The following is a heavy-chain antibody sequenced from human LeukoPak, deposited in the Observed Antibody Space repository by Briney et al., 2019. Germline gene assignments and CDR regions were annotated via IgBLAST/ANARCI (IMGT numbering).Heavy chain of an antibody. V-gene: IGHV4-34*01. Sequence: SETLSLTCAVYGGSFNDHSWSWLRQSPGKGLEWIGEINHHGSTNYNSSLQSRVTISVDTSKNQFSLKLSSVTAADTAVYYCARWDSSGYDAFDIWGQGTMVTVSS. J-gene: IGHJ3*02. CDR2: INHHGST. D-gene: IGHD3-22*01. CDR3: ARWDSSGYDAFDI. CDR1: GGSFNDHS.